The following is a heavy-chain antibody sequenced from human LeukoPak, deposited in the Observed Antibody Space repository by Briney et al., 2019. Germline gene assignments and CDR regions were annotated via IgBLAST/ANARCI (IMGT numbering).Heavy chain of an antibody. Sequence: EASVKVSCKASGYTFTSYYMHWVRQAPGQGLEWMGIINPSGGSTSYAQKFQGRVTMTRDTSTSTVYMELSSLRSEDTAVYYCARRPAGGMVYAGYPEYYYGMDVWGQGTTVTVSS. V-gene: IGHV1-46*01. J-gene: IGHJ6*02. CDR1: GYTFTSYY. CDR2: INPSGGST. D-gene: IGHD2-8*01. CDR3: ARRPAGGMVYAGYPEYYYGMDV.